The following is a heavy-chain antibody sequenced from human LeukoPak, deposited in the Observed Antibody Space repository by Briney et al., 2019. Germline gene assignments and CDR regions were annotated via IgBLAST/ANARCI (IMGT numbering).Heavy chain of an antibody. V-gene: IGHV1-3*01. CDR3: ARARLTLTMVRGVIITSSPSWFDP. CDR2: INAGTGNT. J-gene: IGHJ5*02. D-gene: IGHD3-10*01. Sequence: ASVKVSCKASGYTFTSYAMHWVRQAPGQRLEWMGWINAGTGNTKYSQKFQDRVTITRDTSASTAYMELSSLRSEDTAVYYCARARLTLTMVRGVIITSSPSWFDPCGQRPLVTVHS. CDR1: GYTFTSYA.